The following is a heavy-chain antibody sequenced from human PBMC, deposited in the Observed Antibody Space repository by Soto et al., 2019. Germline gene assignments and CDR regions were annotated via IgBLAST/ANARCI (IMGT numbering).Heavy chain of an antibody. D-gene: IGHD3-22*01. CDR3: TTEQGQYYYDSSGYSYYFDY. CDR2: IKSKTDGGTT. Sequence: GESLKISCAASGFTFSNAWMSWVRQAPGKGLEWVGRIKSKTDGGTTDYAAPVKGRFTISRDDSKNTLYLQMNSLKTEDTAVYYCTTEQGQYYYDSSGYSYYFDYWGQGTLVTVSS. V-gene: IGHV3-15*01. CDR1: GFTFSNAW. J-gene: IGHJ4*02.